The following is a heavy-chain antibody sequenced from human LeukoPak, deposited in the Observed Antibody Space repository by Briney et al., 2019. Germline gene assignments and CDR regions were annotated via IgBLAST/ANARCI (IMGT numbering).Heavy chain of an antibody. V-gene: IGHV3-9*01. J-gene: IGHJ4*02. D-gene: IGHD3-16*01. CDR1: GFTFDDYA. CDR3: AKDVDSTWGSIDY. CDR2: ISWNSGTI. Sequence: GRSLRLSCAASGFTFDDYAMHWVRQAPGKGLEWVSSISWNSGTIGYADSVKGRFTISRDNAKNSLYLQMSSLRPEDTALYYCAKDVDSTWGSIDYWGQGILVTVSS.